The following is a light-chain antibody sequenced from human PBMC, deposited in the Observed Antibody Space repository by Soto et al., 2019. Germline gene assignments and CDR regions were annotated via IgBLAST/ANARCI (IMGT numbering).Light chain of an antibody. J-gene: IGKJ4*01. CDR1: RGISSY. CDR3: QQLNTFPLT. CDR2: SAS. V-gene: IGKV1-9*01. Sequence: IQLTQSPSSLSASVGDRVTITCQASRGISSYLAWYQQKPGKPPKLLVYSASTLQSGVPSRFSGSGSGPDFTLTISSLQPEDSATYYCQQLNTFPLTFGGGTNVDIK.